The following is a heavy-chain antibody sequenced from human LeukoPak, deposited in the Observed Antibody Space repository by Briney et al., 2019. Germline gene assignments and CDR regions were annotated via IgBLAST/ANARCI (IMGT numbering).Heavy chain of an antibody. CDR1: GFTFSTYV. CDR2: ISGSGGST. J-gene: IGHJ4*02. D-gene: IGHD1-1*01. Sequence: GGSLRLSCAASGFTFSTYVMSWVRQAPGKGLEWVSAISGSGGSTYYADSVKGRFTISRDNSKNTLYLQMNSLGADDTAVYYCAKGNWRYFDYWGQGTLVTDSS. V-gene: IGHV3-23*01. CDR3: AKGNWRYFDY.